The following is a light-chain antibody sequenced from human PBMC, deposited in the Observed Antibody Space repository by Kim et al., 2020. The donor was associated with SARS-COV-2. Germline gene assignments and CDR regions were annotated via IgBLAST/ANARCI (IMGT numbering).Light chain of an antibody. CDR2: DAS. CDR3: QQYDNVPLT. J-gene: IGKJ4*01. CDR1: QDISTD. Sequence: DIQMTQSPSSLSASVGGRVTITCQASQDISTDLNWYQQKPGKAPNLLIFDASRLETGVPSRFRGSGSGTHFSFTISSLQPEDIGTYYCQQYDNVPLTFCGGTKVDIK. V-gene: IGKV1-33*01.